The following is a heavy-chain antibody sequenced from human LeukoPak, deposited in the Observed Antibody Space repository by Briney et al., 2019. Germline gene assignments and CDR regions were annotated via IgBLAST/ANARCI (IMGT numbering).Heavy chain of an antibody. CDR1: GFTFSSYA. D-gene: IGHD3-3*01. Sequence: GGSLRLSCAASGFTFSSYAMSWVRQAPGKVLEWVSAISGSGGSTYYADSVKGRFTISRDNSKNTLYLQMNSLRAEDTAVYYCAKDLVGERFLEQTGIWGQGTLVTVSS. CDR3: AKDLVGERFLEQTGI. CDR2: ISGSGGST. V-gene: IGHV3-23*01. J-gene: IGHJ4*02.